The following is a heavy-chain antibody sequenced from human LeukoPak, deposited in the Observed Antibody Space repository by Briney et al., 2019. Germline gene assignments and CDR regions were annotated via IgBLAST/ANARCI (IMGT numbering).Heavy chain of an antibody. J-gene: IGHJ5*02. V-gene: IGHV1-46*01. CDR3: ARETDKPAGIAAAGTFSEFDP. Sequence: ASVKVSCKASGYTFTSYYMHWVRQAPGQGLEWMGIINPSGGSTSYAQKFQGRVTTTRDTSTSTVYMELSSLRSEDTAVYYCARETDKPAGIAAAGTFSEFDPWGQGTLVTVSS. CDR2: INPSGGST. CDR1: GYTFTSYY. D-gene: IGHD6-13*01.